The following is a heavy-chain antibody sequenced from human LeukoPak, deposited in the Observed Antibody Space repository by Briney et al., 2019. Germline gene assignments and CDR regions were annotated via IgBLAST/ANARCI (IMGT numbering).Heavy chain of an antibody. CDR2: IYTSIST. V-gene: IGHV4-39*07. CDR3: ARSLISMTGFDY. CDR1: GGSISSSSYY. J-gene: IGHJ4*02. D-gene: IGHD3-22*01. Sequence: KPSETLSLTCTVSGGSISSSSYYWGWIRQPPGKGLEWIGRIYTSISTNYNPSLKSRVTMSVDTSKNQFSLKLSSVTAADTAVYYCARSLISMTGFDYWGQGTLVTVSS.